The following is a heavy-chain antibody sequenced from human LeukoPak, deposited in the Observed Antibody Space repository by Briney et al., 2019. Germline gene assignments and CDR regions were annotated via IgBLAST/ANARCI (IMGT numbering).Heavy chain of an antibody. CDR3: AELGITMIGGV. CDR1: GGSFSGHY. CDR2: INHGGST. D-gene: IGHD3-10*02. J-gene: IGHJ6*04. V-gene: IGHV4-34*01. Sequence: SETLSLTCAVSGGSFSGHYWNWIRQPPGKGLEWIGEINHGGSTNYNPSLKSRVTISVDTSQNQFSLRLSSVTAADTAVYYCAELGITMIGGVWGKGTTVTISS.